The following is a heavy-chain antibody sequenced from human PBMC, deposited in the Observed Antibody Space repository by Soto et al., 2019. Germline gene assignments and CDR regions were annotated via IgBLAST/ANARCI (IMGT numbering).Heavy chain of an antibody. Sequence: QVQLVQSGAEVKKPGASVKVSCKASGYTFTGYYMHWVRQAPGQGLEWMGWINPNSGGTNYAQKFQGRVTMTRDTSISTAYMELSRLRSDDTAVYYCAREGSLRFLEWLPLFDYWGQGTLVTVSS. CDR1: GYTFTGYY. J-gene: IGHJ4*02. CDR2: INPNSGGT. CDR3: AREGSLRFLEWLPLFDY. V-gene: IGHV1-2*02. D-gene: IGHD3-3*01.